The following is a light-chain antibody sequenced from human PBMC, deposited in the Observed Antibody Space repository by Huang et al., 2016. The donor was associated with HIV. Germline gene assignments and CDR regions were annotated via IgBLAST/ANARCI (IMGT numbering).Light chain of an antibody. J-gene: IGKJ2*01. CDR1: QSVSIY. CDR3: QQSYSTPT. Sequence: DIQMTQSPSSLSSSVGDRVTLTCRASQSVSIYLNWYQQKPGQAPKLKIYSASSLQSGVPSRFSGSGSETDFTLTISSLQPEDFATYYCQQSYSTPTFGQGTKLELK. CDR2: SAS. V-gene: IGKV1-39*01.